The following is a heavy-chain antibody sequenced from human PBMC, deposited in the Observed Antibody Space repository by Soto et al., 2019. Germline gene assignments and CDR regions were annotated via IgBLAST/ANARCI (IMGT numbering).Heavy chain of an antibody. Sequence: QVQLVQSGAEVKKPGASVKVSCKASGYTFTSYAMHWVRQAPGQRLEWMGWINAGNGNTKYSQKFQGRVTITRDRSASTAYMELSSLRSEDTAVYYCARDQGSGWYKYYYGMDVWGQGTTVTVSS. CDR3: ARDQGSGWYKYYYGMDV. J-gene: IGHJ6*02. D-gene: IGHD6-19*01. CDR2: INAGNGNT. V-gene: IGHV1-3*01. CDR1: GYTFTSYA.